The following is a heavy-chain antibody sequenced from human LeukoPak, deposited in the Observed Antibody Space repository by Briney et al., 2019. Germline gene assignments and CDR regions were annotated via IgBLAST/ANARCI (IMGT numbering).Heavy chain of an antibody. CDR2: INHSGST. J-gene: IGHJ6*02. CDR1: GGSISSYY. CDR3: ARGPLGFGELPYGMDV. D-gene: IGHD3-10*01. Sequence: SETLSLTCTVSGGSISSYYWSWIRQPPGKGLEWIGEINHSGSTNYNPSLKSRVTISVDTSKNQFSLKLSSVTAADTAVYYCARGPLGFGELPYGMDVWGQGTTVTVSS. V-gene: IGHV4-34*01.